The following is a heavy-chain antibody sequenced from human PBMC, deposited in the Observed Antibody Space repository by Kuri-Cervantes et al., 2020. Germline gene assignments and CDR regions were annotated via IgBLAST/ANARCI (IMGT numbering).Heavy chain of an antibody. Sequence: GSLRLSCTVSNFSITSAYYWGWIRQPPGKGLEWIGSIYHSGNTYFNPSLKSRVTISVDTSKNQFSLRLSSVTAADTAMYYCARGLVRGAKRGNFDYWGQGTLVTVSS. V-gene: IGHV4-38-2*02. J-gene: IGHJ4*02. D-gene: IGHD3-10*01. CDR1: NFSITSAYY. CDR3: ARGLVRGAKRGNFDY. CDR2: IYHSGNT.